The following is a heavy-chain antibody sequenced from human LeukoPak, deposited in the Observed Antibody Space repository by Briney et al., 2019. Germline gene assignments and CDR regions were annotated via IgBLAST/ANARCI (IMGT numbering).Heavy chain of an antibody. J-gene: IGHJ5*02. CDR3: ARDGGYNHNWFDP. CDR2: IYRGGST. Sequence: PGGSLRLSCAASGFTVSSNYMSWVRQAPGKGLEWVSVIYRGGSTYYADSVKGRFTISRDNSKNTLYLQMNSLRAEDTAVYYCARDGGYNHNWFDPWGQGTLVTVSS. D-gene: IGHD5-24*01. V-gene: IGHV3-53*01. CDR1: GFTVSSNY.